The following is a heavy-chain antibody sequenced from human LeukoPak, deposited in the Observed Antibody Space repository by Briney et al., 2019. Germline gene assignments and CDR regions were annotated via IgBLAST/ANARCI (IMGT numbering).Heavy chain of an antibody. V-gene: IGHV3-30*01. CDR2: ISYDGSNK. Sequence: GRSLRLSCAASGFTFSSYAMHWVRQAPGKGLEWVAVISYDGSNKYYADSVKGRFTISRDNFKNTLYLQMNSLRAEDTAVYYCARDPGSRITGTYTPSDYWGQGTLVTVSS. CDR1: GFTFSSYA. CDR3: ARDPGSRITGTYTPSDY. D-gene: IGHD1-20*01. J-gene: IGHJ4*02.